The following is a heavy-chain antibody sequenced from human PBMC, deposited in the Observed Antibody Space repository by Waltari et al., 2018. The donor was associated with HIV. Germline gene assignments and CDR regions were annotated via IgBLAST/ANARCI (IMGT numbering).Heavy chain of an antibody. Sequence: VQVQESGPGLVRPSETLSLTCSVYGASIRGYYWTLIRKIVARNGNVANKWEWLGRMYVGGRPDYRGGVKNRLTMSTDTSKNQVSLKLKSVTAADTAMYYCAKSTFLGVMPADYFDVWGPGTLVTVAS. J-gene: IGHJ4*02. CDR1: GASIRGYY. CDR3: AKSTFLGVMPADYFDV. D-gene: IGHD3-3*02. V-gene: IGHV4-4*07. CDR2: MYVGGRP.